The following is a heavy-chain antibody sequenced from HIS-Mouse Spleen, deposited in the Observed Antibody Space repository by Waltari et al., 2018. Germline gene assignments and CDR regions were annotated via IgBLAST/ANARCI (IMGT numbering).Heavy chain of an antibody. CDR3: ARENLAYSSGWYWFDP. D-gene: IGHD6-19*01. CDR2: IYYSGST. Sequence: QVQLQESGPGLVKPSETLSLTCTVSGGSISSYYWSWIRQPPGKGLEWIGYIYYSGSTNDTPSRKSRVTRSVDTSKNQFSLKLSSVTAADTAVYYCARENLAYSSGWYWFDPWGQGTLVTVSS. V-gene: IGHV4-59*01. CDR1: GGSISSYY. J-gene: IGHJ5*02.